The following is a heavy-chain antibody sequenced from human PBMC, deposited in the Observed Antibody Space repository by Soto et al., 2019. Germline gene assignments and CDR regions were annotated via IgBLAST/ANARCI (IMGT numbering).Heavy chain of an antibody. D-gene: IGHD3-22*01. CDR1: GGTFSSYT. V-gene: IGHV1-69*02. Sequence: QVQLVQSGAEVKKPGSSVKVSCKASGGTFSSYTISWVRQAPGQGLEWMGRIIPILGIANYAQKFQGRVTITADKSASTAYMELSSLRSEDTAVYYCASGGFDSSGHVGYYNGMDVWGQGTTVTVSS. J-gene: IGHJ6*02. CDR3: ASGGFDSSGHVGYYNGMDV. CDR2: IIPILGIA.